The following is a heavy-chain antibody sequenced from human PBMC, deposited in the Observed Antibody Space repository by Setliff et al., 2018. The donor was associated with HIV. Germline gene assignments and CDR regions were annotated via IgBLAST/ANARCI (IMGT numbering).Heavy chain of an antibody. Sequence: ASVKVSCKSSGGSFNTFGLHWVRQAPGQGLEWVGGIIPIFGSTKYAQKFQGRVTITADESTSTADMELSSLRSEDTAVYYCARDDHYYDSGSYYSDWYFDLWGRGTLVTVSS. CDR1: GGSFNTFG. D-gene: IGHD3-10*01. CDR3: ARDDHYYDSGSYYSDWYFDL. J-gene: IGHJ2*01. CDR2: IIPIFGST. V-gene: IGHV1-69*13.